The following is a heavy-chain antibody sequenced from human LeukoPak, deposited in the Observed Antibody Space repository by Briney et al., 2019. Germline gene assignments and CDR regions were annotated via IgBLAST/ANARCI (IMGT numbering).Heavy chain of an antibody. CDR3: ARGPPVDY. Sequence: SETLSLTCTVSGGSISSYYWSWIRQPPGKGLEWMGYIYYSGSTNYNPSLKSRVTISVDTSKNQFSLKLSSVTAADTAVYYCARGPPVDYWGQGTLVTVSS. J-gene: IGHJ4*02. CDR1: GGSISSYY. V-gene: IGHV4-59*01. CDR2: IYYSGST.